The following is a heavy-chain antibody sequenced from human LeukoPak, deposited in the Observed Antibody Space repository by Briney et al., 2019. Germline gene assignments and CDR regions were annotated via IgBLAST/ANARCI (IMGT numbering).Heavy chain of an antibody. CDR1: GFTFSSYW. D-gene: IGHD3-22*01. J-gene: IGHJ4*02. CDR3: AKVGDSSGYAVSMGDFDY. CDR2: ISGSGGST. V-gene: IGHV3-23*01. Sequence: GGSLRLSCAASGFTFSSYWMSWVRQAPGKGLEWVSAISGSGGSTYYADSVKGRFTISRDNSKNTLYLQMNSLRAEDTAVYYCAKVGDSSGYAVSMGDFDYWGQGTLVTVSS.